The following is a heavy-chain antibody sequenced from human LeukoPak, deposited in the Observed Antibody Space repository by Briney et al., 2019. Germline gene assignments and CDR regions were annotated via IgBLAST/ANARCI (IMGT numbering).Heavy chain of an antibody. CDR3: VRDGSYYDSSGYYYLY. CDR2: ITPMFGTA. CDR1: GYTFTSYY. V-gene: IGHV1-69*13. Sequence: SVKVSCKASGYTFTSYYMHWVRQAPGQGLEWMGGITPMFGTANYAQKFQGRVTITADESTSTAYMELSSLRSEDTAVYYCVRDGSYYDSSGYYYLYWGQGTLVTVSS. J-gene: IGHJ4*02. D-gene: IGHD3-22*01.